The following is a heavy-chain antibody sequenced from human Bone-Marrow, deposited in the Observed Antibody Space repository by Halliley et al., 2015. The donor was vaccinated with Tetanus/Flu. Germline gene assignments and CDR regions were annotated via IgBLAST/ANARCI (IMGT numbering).Heavy chain of an antibody. V-gene: IGHV4-31*03. D-gene: IGHD2-2*01. CDR3: ARASDAKRDGDDTFDI. CDR1: GGSISSDGFY. Sequence: TLSLTCNVSGGSISSDGFYWTWIRHHPVKGLEWIGYIYYSGSTYYNPSLKSRTTISIDTSKNQFSLKLRSVTVADTAVYYCARASDAKRDGDDTFDIWGQGTTVTVSA. J-gene: IGHJ3*02. CDR2: IYYSGST.